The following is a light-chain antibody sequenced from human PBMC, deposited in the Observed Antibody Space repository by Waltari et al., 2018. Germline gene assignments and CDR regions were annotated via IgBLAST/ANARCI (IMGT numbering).Light chain of an antibody. V-gene: IGKV1-39*01. CDR2: DAS. CDR3: QQSNRTPPT. Sequence: DIQMTQSPSSLSASVGDRVTITCRASQKITTSLNWYQQKLGKAPNLMIYDASSVQSGVPARFRGSGSETDFNLTISSLQPEDFAIYYCQQSNRTPPTFGGGTRVEI. J-gene: IGKJ4*01. CDR1: QKITTS.